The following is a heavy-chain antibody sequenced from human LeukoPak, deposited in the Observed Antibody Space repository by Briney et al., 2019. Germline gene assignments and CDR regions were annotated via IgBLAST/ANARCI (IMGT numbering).Heavy chain of an antibody. Sequence: PSETLSLTCTVSGGSLTSTSHYWGWIRQPPGKGLEWIGTVYYGGNTNSNPSLKSRVSISVDPSESQFSLSLTSVTAAGTAVYYCFSGYDRASDYFGMDVWGQGTAVIVSS. D-gene: IGHD5-12*01. CDR1: GGSLTSTSHY. CDR3: FSGYDRASDYFGMDV. V-gene: IGHV4-39*01. CDR2: VYYGGNT. J-gene: IGHJ6*02.